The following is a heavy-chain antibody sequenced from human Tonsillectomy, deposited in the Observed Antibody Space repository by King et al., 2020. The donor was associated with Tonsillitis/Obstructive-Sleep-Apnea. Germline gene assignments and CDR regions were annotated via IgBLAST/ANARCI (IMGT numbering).Heavy chain of an antibody. J-gene: IGHJ6*03. CDR2: IKQDGSEK. Sequence: VQLVESGGGLVQPGGSLRLSCAASGFSFSSYWMSWVRQAPGKGLEWVANIKQDGSEKYYVDSVKGRFTISRDNAKNSLYLQMNSLRAEDTAVYYCARDIYYDFWSGYYDYYYYMDVWGKGTTVTVSS. D-gene: IGHD3-3*01. V-gene: IGHV3-7*04. CDR3: ARDIYYDFWSGYYDYYYYMDV. CDR1: GFSFSSYW.